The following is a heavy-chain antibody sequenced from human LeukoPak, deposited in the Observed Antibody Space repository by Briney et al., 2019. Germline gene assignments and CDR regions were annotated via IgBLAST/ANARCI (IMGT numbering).Heavy chain of an antibody. CDR2: ISSSSSYI. J-gene: IGHJ3*02. V-gene: IGHV3-21*01. CDR1: GFTFSSYS. D-gene: IGHD6-13*01. Sequence: PGGSLRLSCAASGFTFSSYSMNWVRQAPGKGLEWVSSISSSSSYIYYADSVKGRFTISRDNSKNTLYLQMNSLRAEDTAVYYCASEGIAAAADIWGQGTMVTVSS. CDR3: ASEGIAAAADI.